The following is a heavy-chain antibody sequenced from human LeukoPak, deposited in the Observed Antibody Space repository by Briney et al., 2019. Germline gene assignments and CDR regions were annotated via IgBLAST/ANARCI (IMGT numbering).Heavy chain of an antibody. Sequence: SETLSLTCTVSGGSISSYYWSWIRQPPGKGLEWIGYIYYSGSTKYNPSLKSRVTISVDTSKNQFSLKLSSVTAADTAVYYCASNTVTTYWYFDLWGRGTLVTVSS. D-gene: IGHD4-17*01. CDR2: IYYSGST. CDR1: GGSISSYY. V-gene: IGHV4-59*08. CDR3: ASNTVTTYWYFDL. J-gene: IGHJ2*01.